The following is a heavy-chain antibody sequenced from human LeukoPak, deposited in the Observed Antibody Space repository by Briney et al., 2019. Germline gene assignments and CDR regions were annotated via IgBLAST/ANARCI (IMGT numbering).Heavy chain of an antibody. Sequence: GGSLRLSCVGSGFTFRSHAMSWVRQAPEKGLEFVSGIYENGGTTYYADSVKGRFTISRDNSKNTLYLQMNSLRAEDTAVYYCAKGGSGWYGSIIDYWGQGTLVTVSS. J-gene: IGHJ4*02. D-gene: IGHD6-19*01. CDR3: AKGGSGWYGSIIDY. CDR1: GFTFRSHA. CDR2: IYENGGTT. V-gene: IGHV3-23*01.